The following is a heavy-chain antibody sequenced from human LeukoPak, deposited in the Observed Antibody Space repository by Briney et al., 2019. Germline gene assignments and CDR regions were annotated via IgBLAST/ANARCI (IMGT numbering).Heavy chain of an antibody. CDR1: GGSFSGYY. V-gene: IGHV4-34*01. CDR2: INHSGST. CDR3: ARGPGYSCGWYGY. Sequence: SETLSLTCAVYGGSFSGYYWSWIRQPPGKGLEWIGEINHSGSTNYNPSLKSRVTISVDTSKNQFSLKLSTVTAADTAVYYCARGPGYSCGWYGYWGQGTLVTVSS. D-gene: IGHD6-19*01. J-gene: IGHJ4*02.